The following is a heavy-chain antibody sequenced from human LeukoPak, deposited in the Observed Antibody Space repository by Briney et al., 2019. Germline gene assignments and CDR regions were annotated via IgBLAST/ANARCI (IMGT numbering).Heavy chain of an antibody. D-gene: IGHD6-13*01. CDR1: GFTFSSYA. V-gene: IGHV3-23*01. J-gene: IGHJ4*02. CDR3: ARDTVAAANPLYYFDY. Sequence: GGSLRLSCAASGFTFSSYAMSWVRQAPGKGLEWVSAISGSGGSTYYADSVKGRFTISRDNSKNTLYLQMNSLRAEDTAVYYCARDTVAAANPLYYFDYWGQGTLVTVSS. CDR2: ISGSGGST.